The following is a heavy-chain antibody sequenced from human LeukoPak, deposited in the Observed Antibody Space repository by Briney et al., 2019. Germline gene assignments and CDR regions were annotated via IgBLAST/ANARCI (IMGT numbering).Heavy chain of an antibody. V-gene: IGHV3-23*01. CDR1: GFTFSSYA. J-gene: IGHJ6*02. CDR2: ISASGGDT. CDR3: AKEEAASGMDV. D-gene: IGHD6-13*01. Sequence: GGSLRLSCAASGFTFSSYAMSWVRQAPGKGLEWVSDISASGGDTYYADSVKGRFTISRDNSENTLYLQMNSLRADDTALYYCAKEEAASGMDVWGQGTTVTVSS.